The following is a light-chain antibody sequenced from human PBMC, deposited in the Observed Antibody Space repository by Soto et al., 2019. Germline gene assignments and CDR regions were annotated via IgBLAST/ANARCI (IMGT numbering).Light chain of an antibody. J-gene: IGLJ2*01. V-gene: IGLV1-40*01. Sequence: QSVLTQPPSVSGAPGQRGTISCTGSSSNIGAGYDVHWYQQFPGTAPKLLIYGNSNRPSGVPDRFSGSKSGTSASLAITGLQAEDEADYYCQSYDSSLSGVVFGGGTKVTVL. CDR1: SSNIGAGYD. CDR3: QSYDSSLSGVV. CDR2: GNS.